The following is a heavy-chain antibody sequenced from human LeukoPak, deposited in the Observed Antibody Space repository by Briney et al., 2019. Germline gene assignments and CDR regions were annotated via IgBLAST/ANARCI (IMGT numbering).Heavy chain of an antibody. V-gene: IGHV1-18*01. CDR1: EDTFGSYA. Sequence: ASVKVSCKAPEDTFGSYAISWVRQAHGQGLEWMGWISAYNGNTNYAQKLQSRVTMTTDTSTSTAYMELRSLRSDDTAVYYCARARDDPHFEDYWGQGTLVTVSS. CDR2: ISAYNGNT. CDR3: ARARDDPHFEDY. D-gene: IGHD2/OR15-2a*01. J-gene: IGHJ4*02.